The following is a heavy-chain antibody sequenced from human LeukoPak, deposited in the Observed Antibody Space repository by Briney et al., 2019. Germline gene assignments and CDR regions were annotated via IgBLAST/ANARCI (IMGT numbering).Heavy chain of an antibody. J-gene: IGHJ3*02. CDR3: ARGVTYYYGSGSYEDAFDI. Sequence: ASVKVSCKASDYIFTSYGISWVRQAPGQGLEWMGWINPNSGGTNYAQKFQGRVTMTRDTSISTAYMELSSLRSEDTAVYYCARGVTYYYGSGSYEDAFDIWGQGTMVTVSS. V-gene: IGHV1-2*02. D-gene: IGHD3-10*01. CDR1: DYIFTSYG. CDR2: INPNSGGT.